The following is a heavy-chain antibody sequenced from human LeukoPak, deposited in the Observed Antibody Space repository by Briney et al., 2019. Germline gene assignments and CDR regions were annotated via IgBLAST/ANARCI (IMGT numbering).Heavy chain of an antibody. CDR1: GGSINSYY. J-gene: IGHJ4*02. CDR3: ARRVHSSSWSSYFDY. CDR2: IRYSGST. V-gene: IGHV4-59*01. Sequence: SETLSLTCTVSGGSINSYYWSWIRQPPGRGLEWIGPIRYSGSTSYNPSLRSRVTISVDKSKNQFILKLSSVTATNTAVYYCARRVHSSSWSSYFDYWGQETLVTVSS. D-gene: IGHD6-13*01.